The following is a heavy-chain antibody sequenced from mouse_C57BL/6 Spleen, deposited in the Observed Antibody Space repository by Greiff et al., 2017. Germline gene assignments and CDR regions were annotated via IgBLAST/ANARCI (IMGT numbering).Heavy chain of an antibody. CDR2: ISYDGSN. V-gene: IGHV3-6*01. J-gene: IGHJ2*01. Sequence: DVQLVESGPGLVKPSQSLSLTCSVTGYSITSGYYWNWIRQFPGNKLEWMGYISYDGSNNYNPSLKNRISITRDTSKNQFFLKLNSVTTEDTATYYCARDGYSTVFDYWGQGTTLTVSS. CDR3: ARDGYSTVFDY. D-gene: IGHD2-5*01. CDR1: GYSITSGYY.